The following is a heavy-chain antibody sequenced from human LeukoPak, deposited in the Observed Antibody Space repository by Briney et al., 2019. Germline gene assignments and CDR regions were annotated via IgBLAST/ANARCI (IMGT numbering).Heavy chain of an antibody. CDR1: GFTFSNAW. CDR2: INQDGSEK. D-gene: IGHD6-19*01. J-gene: IGHJ4*02. CDR3: ATRNWYTSGWYPIYFDY. Sequence: GGSLRLSCAASGFTFSNAWMSWVRQAPGKGLEWVANINQDGSEKYYVDSVKGRFTISRDNAKNSLYLQMNSLRVEDTAVYYCATRNWYTSGWYPIYFDYWGQGALVTVSS. V-gene: IGHV3-7*01.